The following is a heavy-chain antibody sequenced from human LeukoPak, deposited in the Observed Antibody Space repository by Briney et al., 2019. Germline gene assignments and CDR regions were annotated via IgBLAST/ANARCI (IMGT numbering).Heavy chain of an antibody. J-gene: IGHJ4*02. Sequence: GASVKVSCKASGDTFSSYTISWVRQAPGQGLEWMGMIIPILGIANYAQKFQGRVTITADKSTSTAYMELSSLRSEDTAVYYCARVPLDYYDSSDLDYWGQGTLVTVSS. CDR3: ARVPLDYYDSSDLDY. CDR1: GDTFSSYT. V-gene: IGHV1-69*02. D-gene: IGHD3-22*01. CDR2: IIPILGIA.